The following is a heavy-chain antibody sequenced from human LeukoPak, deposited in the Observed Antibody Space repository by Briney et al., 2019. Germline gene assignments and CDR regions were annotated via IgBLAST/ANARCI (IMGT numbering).Heavy chain of an antibody. Sequence: SGTLSLTCTVSGGSISSGGYYWSWIRQPPGKGLEWIGNIYYTGSTFYNPSLKSRVTISVDTSMNQFSLRLSSLTAADTAVYYCARLGGSYLSYWFFDLWGRGTLVTVPS. CDR1: GGSISSGGYY. CDR3: ARLGGSYLSYWFFDL. CDR2: IYYTGST. D-gene: IGHD1-26*01. J-gene: IGHJ2*01. V-gene: IGHV4-39*01.